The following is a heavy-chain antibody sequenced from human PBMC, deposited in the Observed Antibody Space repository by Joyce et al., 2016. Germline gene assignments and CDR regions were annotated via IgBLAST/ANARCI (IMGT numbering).Heavy chain of an antibody. D-gene: IGHD1-26*01. CDR2: VHHSGST. Sequence: QVQLQESGPGLLKASGTLSLTCTVSGDSISNGDWWSWVRQPPGKGLEWIGEVHHSGSTYYIPSLKSRVIISMAKSTNQFSLTLSSVTAADTASYYCTKDQGSHPGFWGQGALVTVSS. CDR1: GDSISNGDW. J-gene: IGHJ4*02. CDR3: TKDQGSHPGF. V-gene: IGHV4-4*02.